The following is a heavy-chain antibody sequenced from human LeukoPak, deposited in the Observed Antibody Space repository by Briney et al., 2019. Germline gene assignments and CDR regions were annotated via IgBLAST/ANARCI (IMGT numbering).Heavy chain of an antibody. J-gene: IGHJ4*02. CDR1: GFTFDDYA. CDR2: ISGDGGST. V-gene: IGHV3-43*02. CDR3: AKDWDSSGYPDY. Sequence: GGSLRLSCAASGFTFDDYAMHWVRQAPGKGLEWVSLISGDGGSTYYADSVKGRFTISRDNSKNSLYLQMNSLGTEDTALYYCAKDWDSSGYPDYWGQGTLVTVSS. D-gene: IGHD3-22*01.